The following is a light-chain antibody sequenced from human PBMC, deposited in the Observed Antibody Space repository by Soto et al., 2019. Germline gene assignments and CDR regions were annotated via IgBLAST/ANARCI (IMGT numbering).Light chain of an antibody. J-gene: IGKJ4*01. CDR1: QSVSSN. Sequence: EVLLTQSPATLSVSPGERVTLSCRASQSVSSNLAWFQQKPGQAPRVLIYGISTRAAGIPARFSGSGSETDFTLTISSLQSEDFAVYYCQQYNNWPLTFGGGTKVEIK. CDR2: GIS. CDR3: QQYNNWPLT. V-gene: IGKV3-15*01.